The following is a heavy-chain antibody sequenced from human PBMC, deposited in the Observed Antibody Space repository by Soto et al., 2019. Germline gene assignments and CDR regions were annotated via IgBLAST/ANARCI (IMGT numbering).Heavy chain of an antibody. Sequence: QVQLVESGGGVVQPGRSLRLSCAASGFTFSSLGMHWVRQAPGKGLEWVAVISYDGSEKYYADSVKGRFTISRGNSKNTLSLQMNSLRAEDTAVYYCVKERTGTWDFDYWGQGTLVTVSS. V-gene: IGHV3-30*18. CDR3: VKERTGTWDFDY. J-gene: IGHJ4*02. CDR1: GFTFSSLG. CDR2: ISYDGSEK. D-gene: IGHD1-26*01.